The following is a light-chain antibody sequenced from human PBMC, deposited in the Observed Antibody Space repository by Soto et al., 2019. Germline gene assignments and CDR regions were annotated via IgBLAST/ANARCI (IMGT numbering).Light chain of an antibody. V-gene: IGLV2-23*02. J-gene: IGLJ1*01. CDR1: GSDVGAYNL. CDR2: EVN. CDR3: CSNAGTVAYV. Sequence: QSALTQPASVSGSPGQSITISCAGTGSDVGAYNLVSWYQQHPGKAHKLIICEVNTRPSGISNRFSGSKSGDTSSLSISGLQAEDEADYFCCSNAGTVAYVFVTGTKVTVL.